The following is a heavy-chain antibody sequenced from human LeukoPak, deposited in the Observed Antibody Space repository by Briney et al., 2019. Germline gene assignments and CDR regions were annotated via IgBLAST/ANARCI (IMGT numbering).Heavy chain of an antibody. CDR1: ASTFSTYA. J-gene: IGHJ4*02. V-gene: IGHV1-3*03. Sequence: GASVKVSCKASASTFSTYAIHWVRQAPGQGLEWMGWISTGNGNTKYSQEFQGRVTITRDTSASTAYMELSSLRSEDMAVYYCARSGGGGRYCSGGSCYLLDYWGQGTLVTVSS. CDR2: ISTGNGNT. D-gene: IGHD2-15*01. CDR3: ARSGGGGRYCSGGSCYLLDY.